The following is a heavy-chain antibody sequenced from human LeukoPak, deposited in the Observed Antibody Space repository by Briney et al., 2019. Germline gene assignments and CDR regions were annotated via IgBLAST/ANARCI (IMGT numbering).Heavy chain of an antibody. CDR3: AKSGYNRFDY. Sequence: TGGSLRLSCAASGFTFSSYGMHWVRQAPGKGLEWVAFIRYDGSNKYYADPVKGRFTISRDNSKNTLYLQMNNLRADDTAVYYCAKSGYNRFDYWGQGTLVTVSS. D-gene: IGHD5-24*01. CDR2: IRYDGSNK. CDR1: GFTFSSYG. V-gene: IGHV3-30*02. J-gene: IGHJ4*02.